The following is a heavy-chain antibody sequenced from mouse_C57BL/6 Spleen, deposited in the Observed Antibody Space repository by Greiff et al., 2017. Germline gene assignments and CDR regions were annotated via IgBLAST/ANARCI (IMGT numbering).Heavy chain of an antibody. CDR3: ATQDRLYYGSSLDY. J-gene: IGHJ2*01. CDR1: GYAFSSYW. V-gene: IGHV1-80*01. CDR2: IYPGDGDT. D-gene: IGHD1-1*01. Sequence: QVQLQQSGAELVKPGASVKISCKASGYAFSSYWMNWVKQRPGKGLEWIGQIYPGDGDTNYNGKFKGKATLTADKSSSTAYMQLSSLTSDDSAVYFCATQDRLYYGSSLDYWGQGTTLTVSS.